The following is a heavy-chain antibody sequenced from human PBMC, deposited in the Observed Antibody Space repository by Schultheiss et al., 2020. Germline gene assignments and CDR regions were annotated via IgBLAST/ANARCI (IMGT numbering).Heavy chain of an antibody. D-gene: IGHD4-17*01. V-gene: IGHV4-34*01. J-gene: IGHJ6*02. CDR1: GGSFSGYC. Sequence: SETLSLTCAVSGGSFSGYCWSWIRQSPGEGLECIAEIDHTGTYNYNPSLKSRVTISGDTSKNLFSLNLSSVTAADTAVYYCARDLFGAVTTSMDVWGQGTTVTVSS. CDR2: IDHTGTY. CDR3: ARDLFGAVTTSMDV.